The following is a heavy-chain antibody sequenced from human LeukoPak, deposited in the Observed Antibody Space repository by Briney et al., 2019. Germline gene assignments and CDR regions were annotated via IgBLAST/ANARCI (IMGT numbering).Heavy chain of an antibody. CDR3: ARASPNYYGSGSYYYYFDY. Sequence: ASVKVSCKASGYTFTSYDINWVRQATGQGLEWMGWMNPNSGNTGYAQKFQGRVTMTRNTPISTAYMELSSLRSEDTAVYYCARASPNYYGSGSYYYYFDYWGQGTLVTVSS. V-gene: IGHV1-8*01. D-gene: IGHD3-10*01. CDR1: GYTFTSYD. J-gene: IGHJ4*02. CDR2: MNPNSGNT.